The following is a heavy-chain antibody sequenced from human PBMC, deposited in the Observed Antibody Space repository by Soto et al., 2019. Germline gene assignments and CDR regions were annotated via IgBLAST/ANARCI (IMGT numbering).Heavy chain of an antibody. J-gene: IGHJ5*02. Sequence: EVQLLESGGGLVQPGGSLRLSCAASGITISNYPMSWVRQAPGKGLDWVSGISGSGDRTYYADSAKGRFTISKDISRKSLSLQLDSLGVEDTAVYFCVKDDGGYPSTAPPWGQGTLVTVSS. CDR1: GITISNYP. CDR2: ISGSGDRT. D-gene: IGHD3-22*01. V-gene: IGHV3-23*01. CDR3: VKDDGGYPSTAPP.